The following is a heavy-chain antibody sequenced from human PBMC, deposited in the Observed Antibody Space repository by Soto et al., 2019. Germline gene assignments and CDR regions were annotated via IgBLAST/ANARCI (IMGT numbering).Heavy chain of an antibody. Sequence: QVQLVQSGAEVKKPGASVKVSCKASGYTFTSYGISWVRQAPGQGLEWMGWISAYNGNTNYVQKLQGKGTMTTDRSTSTAYMELRSLRSADTAVYYCARWASGCYACDYWGQGTLVTVSS. CDR2: ISAYNGNT. J-gene: IGHJ4*02. D-gene: IGHD6-19*01. CDR3: ARWASGCYACDY. CDR1: GYTFTSYG. V-gene: IGHV1-18*01.